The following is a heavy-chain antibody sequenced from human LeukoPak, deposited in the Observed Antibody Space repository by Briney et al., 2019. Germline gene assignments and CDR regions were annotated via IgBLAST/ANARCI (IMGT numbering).Heavy chain of an antibody. CDR2: IYYSGST. V-gene: IGHV4-59*01. CDR3: ARDLWGAVAYYGMDV. D-gene: IGHD6-19*01. Sequence: SETLSLTCTVSGGSISSYYWSWIRQPPGKGLEWIGYIYYSGSTNYNPSLKSRVTISVDTSKNQFSLKLSSVTAADTAVYYCARDLWGAVAYYGMDVWGQGTTVTVPS. CDR1: GGSISSYY. J-gene: IGHJ6*02.